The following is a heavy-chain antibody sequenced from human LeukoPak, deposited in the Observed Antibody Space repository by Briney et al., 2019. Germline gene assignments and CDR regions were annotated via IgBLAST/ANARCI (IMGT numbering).Heavy chain of an antibody. D-gene: IGHD5-18*01. CDR3: ARIGVDTATDY. V-gene: IGHV4-59*01. Sequence: SETLSLTCTVSGGSISSYYWSWIRQPPGKGLEWIGYIYYSGSTNYNPSLKSRVTISVDTSKNQFSLKLSSVTAADTAMYYCARIGVDTATDYWGQGTLVTVSS. CDR1: GGSISSYY. J-gene: IGHJ4*02. CDR2: IYYSGST.